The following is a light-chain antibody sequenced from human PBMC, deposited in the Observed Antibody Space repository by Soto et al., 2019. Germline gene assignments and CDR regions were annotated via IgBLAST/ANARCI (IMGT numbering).Light chain of an antibody. CDR2: EVS. Sequence: QSALTQPPSASGSPGQSVTISCTGNSSDVGGYNYVSWYQQHPGKAPKLMIYEVSKRPSGVPDRFSGSKSGNTASLTVSGLQAEDEADYYRSSYAGSNNVVFGGGTKRTVL. CDR3: SSYAGSNNVV. J-gene: IGLJ2*01. CDR1: SSDVGGYNY. V-gene: IGLV2-8*01.